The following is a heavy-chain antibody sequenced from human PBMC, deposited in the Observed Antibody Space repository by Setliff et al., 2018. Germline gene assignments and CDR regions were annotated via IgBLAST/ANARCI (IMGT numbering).Heavy chain of an antibody. J-gene: IGHJ4*02. CDR3: ARAGLAAAGRKGVFDH. D-gene: IGHD6-13*01. CDR2: VNPGGGSS. Sequence: ASVKVSCKASGDTFSTYSLSWVRQAPGQGLEWMGMVNPGGGSSTSTQRFQGRVTMTRDTSTNTAYMELNSLTSNDTAVYYCARAGLAAAGRKGVFDHWGQGTLVTVS. V-gene: IGHV1-46*01. CDR1: GDTFSTYS.